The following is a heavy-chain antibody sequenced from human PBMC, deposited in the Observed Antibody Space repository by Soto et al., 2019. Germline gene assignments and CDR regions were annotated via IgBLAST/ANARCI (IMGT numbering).Heavy chain of an antibody. V-gene: IGHV3-23*01. Sequence: GGSLRLSCAASGFTFSSYAMSWVRQAPGKGLEWVSAISGSGGSTYYADSVKGRFTISRDNSKNTLYLQMNSLRAEDTAVYYCAKGRSYYYGSGSPGNRFDPWGQGTLVTVSS. D-gene: IGHD3-10*01. CDR3: AKGRSYYYGSGSPGNRFDP. CDR1: GFTFSSYA. CDR2: ISGSGGST. J-gene: IGHJ5*02.